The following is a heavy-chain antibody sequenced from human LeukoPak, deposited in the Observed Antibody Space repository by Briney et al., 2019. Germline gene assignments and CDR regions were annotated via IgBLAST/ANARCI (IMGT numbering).Heavy chain of an antibody. CDR1: GYTFTSYD. J-gene: IGHJ3*02. D-gene: IGHD7-27*01. Sequence: AASVKVSCKASGYTFTSYDINWVRQATGQGLEWMGWMNPNSGNTGYAQKFQGRVTITRNTSISTAYMELSSLRSEDTAVYYCARPNWGFDAFDIWGQGTMVTVSS. CDR3: ARPNWGFDAFDI. CDR2: MNPNSGNT. V-gene: IGHV1-8*03.